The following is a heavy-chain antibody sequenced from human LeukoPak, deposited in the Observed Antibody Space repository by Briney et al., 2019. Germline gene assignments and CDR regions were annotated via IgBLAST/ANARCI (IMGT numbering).Heavy chain of an antibody. CDR2: MDYSGST. V-gene: IGHV4-59*08. CDR3: ARRKRGSGGPFDY. J-gene: IGHJ4*02. D-gene: IGHD6-19*01. Sequence: SETLSLTCTVSGGSISSYYWTWIRQSPGTGLEWIGYMDYSGSTAYNPSLKSRVTISIDTSKEQFSLELSSVTAADTAIYFCARRKRGSGGPFDYWGQGTLVTVSS. CDR1: GGSISSYY.